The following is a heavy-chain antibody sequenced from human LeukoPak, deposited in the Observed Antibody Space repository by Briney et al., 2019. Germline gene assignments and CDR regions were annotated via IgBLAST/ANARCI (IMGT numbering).Heavy chain of an antibody. V-gene: IGHV3-11*01. Sequence: PRGSLRLSCAASGFTFSNAWMSWVRQAPGKGLEWVSYISSSGSTIYYADSVKGRFTIPRDNAKNSLYLQINSLRAEDTAVYYCARGHDYYYYMDVWGKGTTVTVSS. J-gene: IGHJ6*03. CDR1: GFTFSNAW. CDR2: ISSSGSTI. CDR3: ARGHDYYYYMDV.